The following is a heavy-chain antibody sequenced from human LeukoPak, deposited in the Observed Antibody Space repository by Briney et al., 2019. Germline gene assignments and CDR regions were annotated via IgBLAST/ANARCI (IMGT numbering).Heavy chain of an antibody. Sequence: GGSLRLSCAASGFTFSSYEMNWVRQAPGKGLEWVSYISSSGSTIYYADSVKGRFTISRDNAKNSLYLQMNSLRAEDTAVYYCAREGGYYDSSGYAFYYYYYMDVWGKGTTVTVSS. CDR1: GFTFSSYE. V-gene: IGHV3-48*03. J-gene: IGHJ6*03. CDR3: AREGGYYDSSGYAFYYYYYMDV. D-gene: IGHD3-22*01. CDR2: ISSSGSTI.